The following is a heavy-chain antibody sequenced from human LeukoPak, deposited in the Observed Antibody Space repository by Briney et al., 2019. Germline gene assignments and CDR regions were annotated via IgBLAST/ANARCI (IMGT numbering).Heavy chain of an antibody. J-gene: IGHJ4*02. CDR3: ARGIRYYDFWSGYQVLYYYFDY. D-gene: IGHD3-3*01. V-gene: IGHV4-59*12. Sequence: SETLSLTCTVSGGSISGYYWSWVRQPPGKGLEWIGYIYYSGSTNYNPSLKSRVTISVDTSKNQFSLKLSSVTAADTAVYYCARGIRYYDFWSGYQVLYYYFDYWGQGTLVTVSS. CDR1: GGSISGYY. CDR2: IYYSGST.